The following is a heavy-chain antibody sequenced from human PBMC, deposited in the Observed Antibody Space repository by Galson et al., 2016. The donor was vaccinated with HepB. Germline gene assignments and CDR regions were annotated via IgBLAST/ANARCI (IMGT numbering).Heavy chain of an antibody. CDR2: IYYSEST. V-gene: IGHV4-31*03. D-gene: IGHD5-12*01. CDR3: ARGGYEYFDI. CDR1: GVSISSGGDY. J-gene: IGHJ4*02. Sequence: LSLTCSVSGVSISSGGDYWSWIRQHPGKGLEWIGYIYYSESTYYNPSLRSRVAIAIDTSKNQVSLKVTSMTVADTAVYYCARGGYEYFDIWGQGVLVTVSS.